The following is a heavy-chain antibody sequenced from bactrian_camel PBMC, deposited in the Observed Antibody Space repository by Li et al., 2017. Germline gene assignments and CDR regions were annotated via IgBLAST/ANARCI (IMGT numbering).Heavy chain of an antibody. D-gene: IGHD6*01. CDR1: GHTYGNGG. V-gene: IGHV3S55*01. Sequence: QLVESGGGTVQAGGSLRLSCLASGHTYGNGGLAWFRQTPGKEREGIAVFAPDGVATYGDPVMGRFTLSKDNANNILYLQMSSLKPEDTAMYYCARSMKSQSLSRDAYNYWGQGTQVTVS. CDR3: ARSMKSQSLSRDAYNY. J-gene: IGHJ4*01. CDR2: FAPDGVA.